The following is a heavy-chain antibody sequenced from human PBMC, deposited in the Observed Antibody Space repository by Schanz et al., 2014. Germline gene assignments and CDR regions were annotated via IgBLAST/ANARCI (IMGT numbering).Heavy chain of an antibody. CDR1: GLNFDYYG. D-gene: IGHD3-16*01. V-gene: IGHV3-33*01. Sequence: QVQLVESGGGVVQPGRSLRLSCATSGLNFDYYGMNWVRQAPGKGPEWVALVWSDGNTKYYVDSVKGRFTISRDNSMNSLLLQMDGVRVEEPAVYFWPRDYEIALSSPRHDAFDVWGQGTVVTVSS. CDR3: PRDYEIALSSPRHDAFDV. J-gene: IGHJ3*01. CDR2: VWSDGNTK.